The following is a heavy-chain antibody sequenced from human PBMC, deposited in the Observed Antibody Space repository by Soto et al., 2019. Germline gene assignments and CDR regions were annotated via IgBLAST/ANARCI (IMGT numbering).Heavy chain of an antibody. CDR1: GFTFSDYN. CDR3: TREGDGSGFFSDF. D-gene: IGHD3-22*01. J-gene: IGHJ4*02. CDR2: ISGRSNTI. V-gene: IGHV3-48*01. Sequence: EVHLVESGGGLVQPGGPLRLSCVASGFTFSDYNMNWVRQAPGKGLEWVSFISGRSNTIYYADSVKGRFTISRDNAKNPLYLLMNSLRAEDTAVYYCTREGDGSGFFSDFWGQGALVTVSS.